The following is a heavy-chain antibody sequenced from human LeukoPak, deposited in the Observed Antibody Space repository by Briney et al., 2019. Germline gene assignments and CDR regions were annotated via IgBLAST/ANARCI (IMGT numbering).Heavy chain of an antibody. Sequence: GRSLRLSCAASGFTFSSYGMHWVRQAPGKGLEWVAVISYDGSNKYYADSVKGRFTISRDNSKNKLYLQMNSLRAEDTAVYYCAKGSSSWYGGSYFDYWGQGTLVTVSS. J-gene: IGHJ4*02. CDR2: ISYDGSNK. CDR3: AKGSSSWYGGSYFDY. CDR1: GFTFSSYG. D-gene: IGHD6-13*01. V-gene: IGHV3-30*18.